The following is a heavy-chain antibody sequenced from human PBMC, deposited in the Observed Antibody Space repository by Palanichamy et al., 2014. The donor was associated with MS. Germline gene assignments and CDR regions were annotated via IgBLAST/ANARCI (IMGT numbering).Heavy chain of an antibody. D-gene: IGHD3-10*01. V-gene: IGHV3-33*01. Sequence: QAQLVESGGGVVQPGRSLRLSCAASGFTFSSYGMHWVRQAPGKGLEWVAVIWYDGSNKYYADSVKGRFTISRDNSKNTLYLQMNSLRAEDTAVYYCARDLSLMVRGVNVYGMDVWGQGTTVTVSS. CDR2: IWYDGSNK. CDR1: GFTFSSYG. CDR3: ARDLSLMVRGVNVYGMDV. J-gene: IGHJ6*02.